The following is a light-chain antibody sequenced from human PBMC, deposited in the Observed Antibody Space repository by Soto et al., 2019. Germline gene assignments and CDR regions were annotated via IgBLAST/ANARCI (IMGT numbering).Light chain of an antibody. V-gene: IGKV1-39*01. J-gene: IGKJ2*01. CDR3: QQSYSTPRS. Sequence: DIQMTQSPPSLSASVGDRVTITCRASQSIRSYLNWYQQKPGKAPKLLIYAASSLQSGVPSRFSGSGSGTDFTLTISSLQPEDCATYYCQQSYSTPRSLGQGTKLEIK. CDR1: QSIRSY. CDR2: AAS.